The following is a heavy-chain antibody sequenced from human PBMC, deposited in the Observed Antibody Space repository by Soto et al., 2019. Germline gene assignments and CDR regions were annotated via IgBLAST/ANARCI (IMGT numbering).Heavy chain of an antibody. CDR3: ASPYYDFWSGHTTGDYYFRDV. Sequence: PVGSLRLSCAASGFSFSSFAMSWVRQAPGKGLDRVSPIWHSGGNKFYVDSVKGRFTISRDNSKNTLYVQMNSLRAEDTAVYCCASPYYDFWSGHTTGDYYFRDVWGKGTTVTVSS. D-gene: IGHD3-3*01. V-gene: IGHV3-23*01. J-gene: IGHJ6*04. CDR2: IWHSGGNK. CDR1: GFSFSSFA.